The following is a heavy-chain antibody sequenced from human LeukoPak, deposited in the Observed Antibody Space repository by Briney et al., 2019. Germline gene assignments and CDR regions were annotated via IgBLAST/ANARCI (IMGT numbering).Heavy chain of an antibody. CDR2: ISAYNGNT. D-gene: IGHD4-17*01. Sequence: ASVKVSCKASGYTFTSCGNSWVRQAPGQGREWMGWISAYNGNTNYAQKLQGRVTMTTDTSTSTAYMELRSLRSDDTAVYYCARDRMTTVTLGGYWGQGTLVTVSS. CDR1: GYTFTSCG. CDR3: ARDRMTTVTLGGY. V-gene: IGHV1-18*01. J-gene: IGHJ4*02.